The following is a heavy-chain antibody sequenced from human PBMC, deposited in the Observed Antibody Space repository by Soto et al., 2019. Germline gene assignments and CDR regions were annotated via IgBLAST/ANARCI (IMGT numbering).Heavy chain of an antibody. Sequence: GGSLRLSCAASGFTFSSYAMSWVRQAPGKGLEWVSAISGSGGSTYYADSVKGRFTISRDNSKNTLYLQMNSLRAEDTAVYYSAKDLGYCSGGSCYHPTPFDYWGQGTLVTVSS. CDR3: AKDLGYCSGGSCYHPTPFDY. D-gene: IGHD2-15*01. V-gene: IGHV3-23*01. CDR1: GFTFSSYA. J-gene: IGHJ4*02. CDR2: ISGSGGST.